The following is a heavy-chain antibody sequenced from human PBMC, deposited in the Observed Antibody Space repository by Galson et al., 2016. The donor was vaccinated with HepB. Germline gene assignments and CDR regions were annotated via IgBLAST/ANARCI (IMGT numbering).Heavy chain of an antibody. J-gene: IGHJ4*02. V-gene: IGHV3-30*18. CDR1: GFTFIDYG. CDR2: ISYDGNNE. Sequence: SLRLSCAASGFTFIDYGMHWVRQAPGKGLEWVAVISYDGNNEKYADSVKGRFTISRDNSKSTLYLQMTSLRVEDTAVYYCAKGGTRLRYFDWSKTYYLDYWGRGNLVTVSS. CDR3: AKGGTRLRYFDWSKTYYLDY. D-gene: IGHD3-9*01.